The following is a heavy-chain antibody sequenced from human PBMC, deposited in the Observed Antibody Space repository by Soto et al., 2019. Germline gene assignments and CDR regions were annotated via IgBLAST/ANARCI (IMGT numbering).Heavy chain of an antibody. CDR1: GGSFSGYY. CDR3: ARLFRRLQAQPLLDY. D-gene: IGHD4-4*01. V-gene: IGHV4-34*01. CDR2: INHSGST. J-gene: IGHJ4*02. Sequence: SETLSLTCAVYGGSFSGYYWSWIRQPPGRGLEWIGEINHSGSTNYNPSLKSRVTISVDTSKNQFSLKLSSVTAADTAVYYCARLFRRLQAQPLLDYWGQGTLVTVSS.